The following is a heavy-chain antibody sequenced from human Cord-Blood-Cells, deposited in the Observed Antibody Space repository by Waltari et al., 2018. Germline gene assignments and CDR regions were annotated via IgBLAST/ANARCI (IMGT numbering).Heavy chain of an antibody. CDR2: ISAYNGNT. D-gene: IGHD1-26*01. CDR1: GYTFTSYG. J-gene: IGHJ6*02. V-gene: IGHV1-18*01. CDR3: ARDEAGGGSYYYYYYGMDV. Sequence: QVQLVQSGAEVKKPGASVKVSCKASGYTFTSYGISWVRQAPGQGREWMGWISAYNGNTNYAQKLQGRVTMTTDTSTSTAYMELRSLRSDDTAVYYCARDEAGGGSYYYYYYGMDVWGQGTTVTVSS.